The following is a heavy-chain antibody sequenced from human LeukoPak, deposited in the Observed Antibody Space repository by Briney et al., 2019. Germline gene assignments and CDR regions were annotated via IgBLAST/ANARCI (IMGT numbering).Heavy chain of an antibody. D-gene: IGHD3-22*01. Sequence: SETLSLTCTVSDGSISSSSYYWGWIRQPPGKGLEWIGSIYYSGSTYYNPSLKSRVTISVDTSKNQFSLKLSSVTAADTAVYYCARVGYYYDSSGYYSDLYYYYYYMDVWGKGTTVTISS. CDR2: IYYSGST. CDR3: ARVGYYYDSSGYYSDLYYYYYYMDV. J-gene: IGHJ6*03. V-gene: IGHV4-39*07. CDR1: DGSISSSSYY.